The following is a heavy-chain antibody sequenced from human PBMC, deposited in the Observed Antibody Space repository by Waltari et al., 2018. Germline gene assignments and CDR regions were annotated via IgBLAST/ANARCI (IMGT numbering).Heavy chain of an antibody. J-gene: IGHJ5*02. CDR2: IYHSGST. D-gene: IGHD1-26*01. CDR1: GYSISSCYY. V-gene: IGHV4-38-2*01. Sequence: QVQLQESGPGLVKPSETLSLTCAVSGYSISSCYYWGWIRQPPGKGLEWIGSIYHSGSTYYNPSLKSRVTISVDTSKNQFSLKLSSVTAADTAVYYCARSFGSSPSTFYWFDPWGQGTLVTVSS. CDR3: ARSFGSSPSTFYWFDP.